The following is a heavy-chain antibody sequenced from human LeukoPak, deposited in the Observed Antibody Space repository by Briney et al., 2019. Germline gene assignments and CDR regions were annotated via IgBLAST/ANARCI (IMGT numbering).Heavy chain of an antibody. CDR2: INPNSGGT. J-gene: IGHJ4*02. V-gene: IGHV1-2*02. CDR3: ARGIGDRFRLQHVIDY. Sequence: ASVKVSCKASGYTFTGYYMHWVRQAPGRGLEWMGWINPNSGGTNYAQKFQGRVTMTRDTSISTAYMELSRLRSDDTAVYYCARGIGDRFRLQHVIDYWGQGTLVTVSS. D-gene: IGHD2-21*02. CDR1: GYTFTGYY.